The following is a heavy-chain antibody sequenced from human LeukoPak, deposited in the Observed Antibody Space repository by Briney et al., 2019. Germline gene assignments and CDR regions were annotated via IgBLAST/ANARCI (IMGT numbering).Heavy chain of an antibody. CDR1: GVSISSSQYY. J-gene: IGHJ4*02. Sequence: PSETLSLTCTVSGVSISSSQYYWAWIRQPPGKGLEWIGSVYYSGGTYYNPSLKSRVTISVDTSKNQFSLKLSSVTAADTAVYYCARSNYHGSRGIIDHWGQGALVTVSS. D-gene: IGHD3-22*01. CDR3: ARSNYHGSRGIIDH. CDR2: VYYSGGT. V-gene: IGHV4-39*01.